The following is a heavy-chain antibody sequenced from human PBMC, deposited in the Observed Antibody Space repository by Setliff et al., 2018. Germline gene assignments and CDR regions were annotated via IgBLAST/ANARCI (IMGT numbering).Heavy chain of an antibody. V-gene: IGHV4-61*09. J-gene: IGHJ4*02. Sequence: TLSLTCSVSGGSISSGGFYWSWIRQPAGRGLEWIGHFHTGGATDYNLSLKSRVTISLDSSKNQFSLRLSSVTAADAAVYFCARESATIGEFPLYYFDKWGQGIPVTVSS. CDR1: GGSISSGGFY. D-gene: IGHD3-10*01. CDR2: FHTGGAT. CDR3: ARESATIGEFPLYYFDK.